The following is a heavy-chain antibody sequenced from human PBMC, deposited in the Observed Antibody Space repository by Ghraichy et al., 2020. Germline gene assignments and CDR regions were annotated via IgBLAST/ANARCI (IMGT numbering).Heavy chain of an antibody. CDR3: ARAPHGDLDH. D-gene: IGHD4-17*01. J-gene: IGHJ4*02. V-gene: IGHV1-18*01. CDR2: ISAYTGNT. CDR1: GYTFISYA. Sequence: ASVKVSCKASGYTFISYAISWVRQAPGQGLEWMGWISAYTGNTKSAQKLQDRLTMTTDASTSTAYMELRSLRSDDTAMYYCARAPHGDLDHWGQGTLVTVSS.